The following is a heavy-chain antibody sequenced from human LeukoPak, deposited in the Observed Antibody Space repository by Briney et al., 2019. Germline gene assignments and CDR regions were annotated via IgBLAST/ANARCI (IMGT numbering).Heavy chain of an antibody. CDR3: ARSGGDRTPDAFDI. J-gene: IGHJ3*02. CDR2: INTNTGNP. D-gene: IGHD4-23*01. CDR1: GYTFTSYA. Sequence: ASVKVSCKASGYTFTSYAMNWVRQAPGQGLEWMGWINTNTGNPTYAQGFTGRFVFSLDTSVSTAYLQISSLKAEDTAVYYCARSGGDRTPDAFDIWGQGTMVTVSS. V-gene: IGHV7-4-1*02.